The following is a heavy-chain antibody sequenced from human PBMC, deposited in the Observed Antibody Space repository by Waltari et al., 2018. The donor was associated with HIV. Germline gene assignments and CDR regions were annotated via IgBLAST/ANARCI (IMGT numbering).Heavy chain of an antibody. CDR3: ARDTLNFFFGLDV. CDR2: ISSTSFNI. V-gene: IGHV3-48*02. J-gene: IGHJ6*02. CDR1: GFSFGDYA. Sequence: EEQLVESGGGLVHPGGSLKLSCAASGFSFGDYAMNWVRQAPGKGLEWIANISSTSFNIKYADSVRGRFTISRDNTQNSLSLQMNNLIDEDTAKYFCARDTLNFFFGLDVWGHGTTVAVSS.